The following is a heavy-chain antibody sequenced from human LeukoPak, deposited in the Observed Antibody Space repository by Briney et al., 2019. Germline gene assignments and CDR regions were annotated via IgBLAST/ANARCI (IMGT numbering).Heavy chain of an antibody. CDR2: IKSKTDGGTT. V-gene: IGHV3-15*01. D-gene: IGHD5-12*01. Sequence: GGSLRLSCAASGFTFSNAWMSWVRQAPGKGLEWVGRIKSKTDGGTTDYAAPVKGRFTISRDNSKNTLYLQMNSLRAEDTAVYYCARGPSGYHNTGGQGTLVTVSS. CDR1: GFTFSNAW. CDR3: ARGPSGYHNT. J-gene: IGHJ4*02.